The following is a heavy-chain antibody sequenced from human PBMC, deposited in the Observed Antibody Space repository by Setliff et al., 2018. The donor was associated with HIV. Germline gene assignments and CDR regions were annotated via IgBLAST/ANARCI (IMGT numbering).Heavy chain of an antibody. CDR3: AKDPRAAVATICDY. J-gene: IGHJ4*02. V-gene: IGHV3-11*05. CDR2: ISSSSSYT. Sequence: LSLSCAASGFTFSDYYMSWIRQAPGKGLEWVSYISSSSSYTNYADSVKGRFTISRDNSKNTLYLQMNSLRAEDTAVYYCAKDPRAAVATICDYWGQGTLVTVSS. CDR1: GFTFSDYY. D-gene: IGHD5-12*01.